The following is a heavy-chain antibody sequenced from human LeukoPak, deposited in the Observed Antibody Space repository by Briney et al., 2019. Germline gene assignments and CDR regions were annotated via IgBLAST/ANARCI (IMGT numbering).Heavy chain of an antibody. CDR2: ITGSGGST. Sequence: GGSLRLSCAASGFTFSNYAMTWVRQAQGKGLQWVSAITGSGGSTYYADSVKGRFAISRDNSKNTLYLQMNSQRAEDTAVYYCATLMRGPTGYSGYGGEDYWGQGTLVTVSS. CDR3: ATLMRGPTGYSGYGGEDY. J-gene: IGHJ4*02. V-gene: IGHV3-23*01. CDR1: GFTFSNYA. D-gene: IGHD5-12*01.